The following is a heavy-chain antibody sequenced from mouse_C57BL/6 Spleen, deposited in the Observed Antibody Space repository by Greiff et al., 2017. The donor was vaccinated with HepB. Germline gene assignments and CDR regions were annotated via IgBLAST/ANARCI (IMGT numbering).Heavy chain of an antibody. D-gene: IGHD2-4*01. J-gene: IGHJ1*03. CDR2: IDPETGGT. CDR3: TRGEGLRRWYFDV. CDR1: GYTFTDYE. Sequence: VKVVESGAELVRPGASVTLSCKASGYTFTDYEMHWVKQTPVHGLEWIGAIDPETGGTAYNQKFKGKAILTADKSSSTAYMELRSLTSVDSAVYYCTRGEGLRRWYFDVWGTGTTVTVSS. V-gene: IGHV1-15*01.